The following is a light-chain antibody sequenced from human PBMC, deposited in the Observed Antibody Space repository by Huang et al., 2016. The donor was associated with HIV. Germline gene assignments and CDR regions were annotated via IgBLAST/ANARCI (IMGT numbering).Light chain of an antibody. Sequence: EIVLTQSPGTLSLSPGERATRSGRSSQRLTRNYVSWYQQKPGQAPGLLIYHSSSRAAGIPDRFSGSGSGTDFTLTISRLEPEDFAVYYCQQYASSPYTFGQGTKLEIK. V-gene: IGKV3-20*01. CDR2: HSS. J-gene: IGKJ2*01. CDR1: QRLTRNY. CDR3: QQYASSPYT.